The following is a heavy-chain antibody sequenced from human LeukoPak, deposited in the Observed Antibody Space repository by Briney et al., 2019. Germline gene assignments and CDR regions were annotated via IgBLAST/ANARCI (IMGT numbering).Heavy chain of an antibody. J-gene: IGHJ6*04. Sequence: PGRSLRLSCAASGFTFSSYGMHWVRQAPGKGLEWVAVIWYDGSNKYYADSVKGRFTISRDNSRNTLFQQMNSLRAEDTAVYYCAKILHVDDSYFYGMDVWGKGTTVTVSS. D-gene: IGHD2-21*01. CDR2: IWYDGSNK. V-gene: IGHV3-33*06. CDR3: AKILHVDDSYFYGMDV. CDR1: GFTFSSYG.